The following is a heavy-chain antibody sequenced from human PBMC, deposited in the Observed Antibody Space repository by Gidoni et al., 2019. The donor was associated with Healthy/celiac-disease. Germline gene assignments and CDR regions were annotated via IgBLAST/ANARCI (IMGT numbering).Heavy chain of an antibody. V-gene: IGHV1-46*01. D-gene: IGHD6-19*01. CDR3: ASGGIAVAGLDY. Sequence: QVQLVQSGAEVKKPGASVKVYCKASGYTFTSYYMHWVRQAPGQGLEWMGIINPSGGSTSYAQKFQGRVTMTRDTSTSTVYMELSSLRSEGTAVYYCASGGIAVAGLDYWGQGTLVTVSS. CDR1: GYTFTSYY. CDR2: INPSGGST. J-gene: IGHJ4*02.